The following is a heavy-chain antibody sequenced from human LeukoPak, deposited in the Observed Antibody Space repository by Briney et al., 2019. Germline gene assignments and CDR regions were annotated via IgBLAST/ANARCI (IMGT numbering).Heavy chain of an antibody. CDR3: AKDRTVYNYYDIFPDAFDI. V-gene: IGHV3-53*01. CDR1: GFTVSSNS. CDR2: IYSDNT. Sequence: QSGGSLRLSCTVSGFTVSSNSMSWVRQAPGKGLEWVSFIYSDNTHYSDSVKGRFTISRDNSKNTLYLQMNSLRAEDTAVYYCAKDRTVYNYYDIFPDAFDIWGQGTMVTVSS. J-gene: IGHJ3*02. D-gene: IGHD3-22*01.